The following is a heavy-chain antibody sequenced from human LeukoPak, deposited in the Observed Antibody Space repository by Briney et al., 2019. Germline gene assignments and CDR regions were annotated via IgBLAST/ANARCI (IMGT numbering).Heavy chain of an antibody. D-gene: IGHD6-25*01. CDR3: ARQGGGFWYFDL. CDR1: GGSISSYY. J-gene: IGHJ2*01. V-gene: IGHV4-59*08. Sequence: SETLSLTCTVSGGSISSYYWSWIRQPPGKGLEWIGYIYYSGSTNYNPSLESRVTISVDTSKNQFSLKLSSVTAADTAVYYCARQGGGFWYFDLWGRGTLVTVSS. CDR2: IYYSGST.